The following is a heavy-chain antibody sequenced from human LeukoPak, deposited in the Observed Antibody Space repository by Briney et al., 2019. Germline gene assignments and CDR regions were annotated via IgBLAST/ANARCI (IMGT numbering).Heavy chain of an antibody. V-gene: IGHV4-59*12. CDR1: GASISSFF. Sequence: SETLSLTCTVSGASISSFFWSWIRQPPGKGLEWVAYIYDSGSTTNYNSSLERRVTMSVDTSKNQFSLKLSSVTAADTAVYYCARGLMISELVTAFDYWGQGTLVTVSS. D-gene: IGHD2-21*02. J-gene: IGHJ4*02. CDR2: IYDSGSTT. CDR3: ARGLMISELVTAFDY.